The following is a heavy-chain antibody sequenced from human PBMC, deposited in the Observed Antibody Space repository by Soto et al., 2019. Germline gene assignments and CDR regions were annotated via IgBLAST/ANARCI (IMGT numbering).Heavy chain of an antibody. V-gene: IGHV3-9*01. D-gene: IGHD6-19*01. J-gene: IGHJ4*02. CDR1: GFTFDDYA. CDR3: AKEKGGWLMYYFDY. Sequence: LRLSCAASGFTFDDYAMHWVRQAPGKGLEWVSGISWNSGSIGYADSVKGRFTISRDNAKNSLYLQMNSLRAEDTALYYCAKEKGGWLMYYFDYWGQGTLVTVS. CDR2: ISWNSGSI.